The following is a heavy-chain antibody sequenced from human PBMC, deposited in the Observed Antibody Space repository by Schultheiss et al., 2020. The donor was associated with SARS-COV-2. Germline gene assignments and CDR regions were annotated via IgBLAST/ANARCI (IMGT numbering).Heavy chain of an antibody. CDR2: IWYDGSNK. Sequence: GGSLRLSCAASGFTFSSYSMHWVRQAPGKGLEWVAVIWYDGSNKYYADSVKGRFTISRDNSKNTLYLQMNSLRSEDTAVYFCAREGRVTPRANWFDPWGQGALVTVSS. CDR1: GFTFSSYS. J-gene: IGHJ5*02. V-gene: IGHV3-33*08. D-gene: IGHD2-21*02. CDR3: AREGRVTPRANWFDP.